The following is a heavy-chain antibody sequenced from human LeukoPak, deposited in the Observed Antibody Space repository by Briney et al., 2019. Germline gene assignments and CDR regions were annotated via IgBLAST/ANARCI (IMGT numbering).Heavy chain of an antibody. Sequence: GGSLRLSCAASGFTFSNYWMSWVRQAPGKGLEWVANIKRDGSETYYVDSVKGRFTISRDNAKNSLYLQINSLRAEDTAVYYCARCQIAAAGTGAFDVWGQGTMVTVSS. CDR3: ARCQIAAAGTGAFDV. V-gene: IGHV3-7*03. CDR2: IKRDGSET. D-gene: IGHD6-13*01. J-gene: IGHJ3*01. CDR1: GFTFSNYW.